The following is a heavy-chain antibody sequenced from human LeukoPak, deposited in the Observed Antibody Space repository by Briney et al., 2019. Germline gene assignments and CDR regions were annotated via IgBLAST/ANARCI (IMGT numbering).Heavy chain of an antibody. V-gene: IGHV1-8*01. CDR1: GYTFPSYV. J-gene: IGHJ5*02. D-gene: IGHD3-10*01. Sequence: AAVKVSCKASGYTFPSYVIQELRQAPRQGGEWMGWMNPNRCNPGSPQQSQGRVTMTRNTSISTAYLELSSRRPEDTGVYYFARGTIIMVRGLIIRFNWFDPGGQGTLVTVSS. CDR2: MNPNRCNP. CDR3: ARGTIIMVRGLIIRFNWFDP.